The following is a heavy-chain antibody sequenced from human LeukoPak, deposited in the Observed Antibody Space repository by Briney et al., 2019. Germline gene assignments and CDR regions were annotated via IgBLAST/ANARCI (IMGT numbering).Heavy chain of an antibody. V-gene: IGHV1-69*02. CDR2: IIPILGIA. J-gene: IGHJ6*03. Sequence: GASVKVSCKASGGTFSSYTISWVRQAPGQGLEWMGRIIPILGIANYAQKFQGRVTITADKSTSTAYMELSSLRSEDTAVYYCARSTVVVPAAISHYYYYMDVWGKGTTVTVSS. CDR1: GGTFSSYT. CDR3: ARSTVVVPAAISHYYYYMDV. D-gene: IGHD2-2*02.